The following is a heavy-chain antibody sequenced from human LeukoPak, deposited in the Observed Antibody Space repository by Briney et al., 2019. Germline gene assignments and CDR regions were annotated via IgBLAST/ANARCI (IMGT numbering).Heavy chain of an antibody. J-gene: IGHJ4*02. CDR1: GFTFRNTA. V-gene: IGHV3-23*01. CDR3: AKGRRDGYNYPFFDS. Sequence: GGSLRLSCAASGFTFRNTAMSWVRQAPGKGLQWVSNIIGNSVSTYYADFVKGRFTISRDNSNNTLFLQMNSLSADDTAIYYCAKGRRDGYNYPFFDSWRQGALVIVSS. CDR2: IIGNSVST. D-gene: IGHD5-24*01.